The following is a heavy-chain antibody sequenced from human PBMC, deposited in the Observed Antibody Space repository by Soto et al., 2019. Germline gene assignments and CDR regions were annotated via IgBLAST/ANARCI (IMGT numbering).Heavy chain of an antibody. D-gene: IGHD2-15*01. Sequence: QITLKESGPTLVKPTQNLTLTCTFSGFSLSTSGVGVAWIRQPPGKALEWLALIYWDDDKRYRPSLESRLTITKDSSKNQVVRTMTSMDSVDTATYYCAYLPCSGGSCYWFSFSGMDVWGQGNTVTVSS. V-gene: IGHV2-5*02. CDR2: IYWDDDK. J-gene: IGHJ6*01. CDR1: GFSLSTSGVG. CDR3: AYLPCSGGSCYWFSFSGMDV.